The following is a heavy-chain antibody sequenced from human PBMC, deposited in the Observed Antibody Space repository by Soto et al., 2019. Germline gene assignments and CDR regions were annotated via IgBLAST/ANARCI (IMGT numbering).Heavy chain of an antibody. CDR1: GNTFTYRY. J-gene: IGHJ4*02. D-gene: IGHD1-26*01. V-gene: IGHV1-45*02. Sequence: QMQLVQSGAEVKKTGSTVTVSCKALGNTFTYRYLHWVRQAPGQALEWMGWITPFSGDVHPQKFQERVTITRDRSINTAYMRMSSLRSEDTAMYYCAGGGAGSGPFTWELPDHWGQGTLVTVSS. CDR3: AGGGAGSGPFTWELPDH. CDR2: ITPFSGD.